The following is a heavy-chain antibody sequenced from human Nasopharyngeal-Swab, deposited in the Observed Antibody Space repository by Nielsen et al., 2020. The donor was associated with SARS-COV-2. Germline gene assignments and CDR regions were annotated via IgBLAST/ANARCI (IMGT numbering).Heavy chain of an antibody. Sequence: VRQAPGKGLEWIGEIYHSGSTNYNPSLKSRVTISVDKSKNQFSLKLSSVTAADTAVYYCAGDLNDCGGDCGGYDYYYYGMDVWGQGTTVTVSS. CDR2: IYHSGST. D-gene: IGHD2-21*02. CDR3: AGDLNDCGGDCGGYDYYYYGMDV. V-gene: IGHV4-4*02. J-gene: IGHJ6*02.